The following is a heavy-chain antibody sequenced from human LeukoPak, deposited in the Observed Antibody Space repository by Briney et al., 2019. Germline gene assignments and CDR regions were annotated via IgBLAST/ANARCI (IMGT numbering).Heavy chain of an antibody. Sequence: ASVKVSCKASGGTFSSYAISWVRQAPGQGLEWMGGIIPIFGTANYAQKFQGRVTITADESTSTAYMELSSLRSEDTAVYYCAIWLGPSYYYYYMDVWGKGTTVTVSS. D-gene: IGHD5-12*01. CDR1: GGTFSSYA. CDR2: IIPIFGTA. CDR3: AIWLGPSYYYYYMDV. J-gene: IGHJ6*03. V-gene: IGHV1-69*13.